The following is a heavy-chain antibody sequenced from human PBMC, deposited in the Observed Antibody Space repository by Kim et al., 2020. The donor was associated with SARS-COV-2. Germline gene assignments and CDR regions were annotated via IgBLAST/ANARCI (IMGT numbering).Heavy chain of an antibody. CDR2: ISGSAGST. D-gene: IGHD6-13*01. Sequence: GGSLRLSCAASGFTFSSYAMSWVRQAPGKGPEWVSAISGSAGSTYHADSVKGRFTISRDNSKNTLYLQMNSLRAEDTAVYYCARRGQQLTGSYYFDYWGQGTLVTVSS. V-gene: IGHV3-23*01. CDR3: ARRGQQLTGSYYFDY. J-gene: IGHJ4*02. CDR1: GFTFSSYA.